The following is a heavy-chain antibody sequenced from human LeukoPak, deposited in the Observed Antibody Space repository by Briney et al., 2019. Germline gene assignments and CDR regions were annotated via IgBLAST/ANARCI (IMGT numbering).Heavy chain of an antibody. CDR1: GGSFSGYY. Sequence: SETLSLTCAVYGGSFSGYYWSCIRQPPGKGLEWIGEINHSGSTNYNPSLKSRVTISVDTSKNQFSLKLSSVTAADTAVYYCARQSPAYYYGSGRRAFGIWGQGTMVTVSS. CDR2: INHSGST. D-gene: IGHD3-10*01. J-gene: IGHJ3*02. V-gene: IGHV4-34*01. CDR3: ARQSPAYYYGSGRRAFGI.